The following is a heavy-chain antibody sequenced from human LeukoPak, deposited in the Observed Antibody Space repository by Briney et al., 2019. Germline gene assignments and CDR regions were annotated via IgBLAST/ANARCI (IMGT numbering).Heavy chain of an antibody. CDR2: IYSGGST. D-gene: IGHD5-24*01. V-gene: IGHV3-53*01. CDR1: GFTVSSNY. Sequence: GGSLRLSCAASGFTVSSNYMSWLRQAPGKGLEWVSVIYSGGSTYYADSVKGRFTISRDNSKNTLYLQVNSLRAEDTAVYYCARSVATTDWYFDLWGRGALVTVSS. CDR3: ARSVATTDWYFDL. J-gene: IGHJ2*01.